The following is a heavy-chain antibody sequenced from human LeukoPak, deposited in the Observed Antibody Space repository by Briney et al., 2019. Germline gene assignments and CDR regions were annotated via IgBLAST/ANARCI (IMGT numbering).Heavy chain of an antibody. CDR1: GYTFTGYY. D-gene: IGHD3-22*01. V-gene: IGHV1-2*02. CDR3: ARDLVYYDSSGYPDY. Sequence: ASVKVSCKASGYTFTGYYMHWVRQAPGQGLEWMGWINPNRGGTNYAQKFQGRVTMTRDTSISTAYMELSRLRSDDTAVYYCARDLVYYDSSGYPDYWGQGTLVTVSS. CDR2: INPNRGGT. J-gene: IGHJ4*02.